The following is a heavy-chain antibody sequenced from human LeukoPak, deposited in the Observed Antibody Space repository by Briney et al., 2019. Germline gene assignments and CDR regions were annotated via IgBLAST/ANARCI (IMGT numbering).Heavy chain of an antibody. CDR3: ERFDREKAYFGP. CDR2: IFYSGST. J-gene: IGHJ5*02. D-gene: IGHD3-9*01. Sequence: PSETLSLTCTVSGGSISRHTFYWAWIRQPPGKGLEWIGSIFYSGSTYYNPSLESRVTISVDTSKNHFSLNPSSVTAADPAVYYCERFDREKAYFGPWGRGPRLTVSS. V-gene: IGHV4-39*02. CDR1: GGSISRHTFY.